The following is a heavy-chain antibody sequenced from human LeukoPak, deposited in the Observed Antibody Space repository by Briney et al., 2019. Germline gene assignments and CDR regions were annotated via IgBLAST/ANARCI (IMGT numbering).Heavy chain of an antibody. J-gene: IGHJ4*02. D-gene: IGHD1-26*01. CDR3: ARTSGSRSRYFDY. CDR2: IYYSGST. V-gene: IGHV4-59*01. CDR1: GGSISSYY. Sequence: SETLSLTCTVSGGSISSYYWSWIRQPPGEGLEWIGYIYYSGSTNYNPSLKSRVTISVDTSKNQFSLKLSSVTAADTAVYYCARTSGSRSRYFDYWGQGTLVTVSS.